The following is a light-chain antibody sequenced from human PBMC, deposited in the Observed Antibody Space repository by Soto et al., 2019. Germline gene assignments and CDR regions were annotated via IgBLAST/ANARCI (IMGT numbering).Light chain of an antibody. CDR1: SSDVADYDY. Sequence: QSALPQPASVSGSPGPSITISCTGTSSDVADYDYVSWYQQHPGKAPKLMIYEVRNRPSGVSNRFSGSKSGNTASLAISGLQAEDEANYYCSSYTNSNTWVFGGGTKRPVL. V-gene: IGLV2-14*01. J-gene: IGLJ3*02. CDR2: EVR. CDR3: SSYTNSNTWV.